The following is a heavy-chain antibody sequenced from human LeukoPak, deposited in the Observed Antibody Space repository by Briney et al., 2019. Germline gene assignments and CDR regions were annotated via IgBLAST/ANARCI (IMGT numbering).Heavy chain of an antibody. J-gene: IGHJ4*02. V-gene: IGHV3-48*04. CDR3: ARDIYYDSSGYYGSVY. CDR1: GFTFSTYT. Sequence: GGSLRLSCAASGFTFSTYTMNWVRQAPGKGLEWVSYISSSSNTIYYADSVKGRFTISRDNAKNSLYLQMNSLRAEDTAVYYCARDIYYDSSGYYGSVYWGQGTLVTVSS. D-gene: IGHD3-22*01. CDR2: ISSSSNTI.